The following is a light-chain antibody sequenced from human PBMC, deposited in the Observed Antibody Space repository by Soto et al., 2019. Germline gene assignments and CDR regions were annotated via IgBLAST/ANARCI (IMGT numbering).Light chain of an antibody. CDR3: RSYDSRLSGDV. CDR1: SSNIGAGYG. CDR2: GNS. Sequence: QSVLTQPPSVSGAPGQRVTISCTGSSSNIGAGYGVHWYQQLPGTAPNLLIYGNSNRPSGVPDRFSGSKSGTSASLAITGLQAEDEADYYCRSYDSRLSGDVIGTGTKAIVL. V-gene: IGLV1-40*01. J-gene: IGLJ1*01.